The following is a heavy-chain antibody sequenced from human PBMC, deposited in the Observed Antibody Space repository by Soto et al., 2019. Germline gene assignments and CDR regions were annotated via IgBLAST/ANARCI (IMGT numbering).Heavy chain of an antibody. CDR2: IYYSGST. Sequence: SETLSLTCTVSGGSISSSSYYWGWIRQPPGKGLEWIGSIYYSGSTYYNPSLKSRVTISVDTSKNQFSLKLSSVTAADTAVYYCARAITMVRGVILYYYYYMDVWGKRTTVTVSS. J-gene: IGHJ6*03. D-gene: IGHD3-10*01. V-gene: IGHV4-39*01. CDR1: GGSISSSSYY. CDR3: ARAITMVRGVILYYYYYMDV.